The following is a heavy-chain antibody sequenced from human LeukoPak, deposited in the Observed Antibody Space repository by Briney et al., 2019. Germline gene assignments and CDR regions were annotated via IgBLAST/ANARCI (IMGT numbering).Heavy chain of an antibody. D-gene: IGHD2-2*01. CDR1: GGSFSAYF. V-gene: IGHV4-34*01. CDR3: ARVGDYCSSTSCYEPDAFDI. J-gene: IGHJ3*02. Sequence: PSETLSLTCGVYGGSFSAYFWSWIRQPPGKGLEWIGEINHSGGTNYNPSLKSRVTISVDTSKNQFSLKLSSVTAADTAVYYCARVGDYCSSTSCYEPDAFDIWGQGTMVTVSS. CDR2: INHSGGT.